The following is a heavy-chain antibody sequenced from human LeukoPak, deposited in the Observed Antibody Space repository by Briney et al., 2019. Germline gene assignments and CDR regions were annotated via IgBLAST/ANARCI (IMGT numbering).Heavy chain of an antibody. V-gene: IGHV3-21*01. CDR3: ARDSRSGGSFYSTDV. CDR1: GFTFSSYT. J-gene: IGHJ6*02. CDR2: ISSGSTYM. Sequence: GGSLRLSCAASGFTFSSYTMNWVRQAPGKGLEWVSSISSGSTYMYSADSMKGRFTISRDNAKNSLYLQMNSLRVEDTAVYYWARDSRSGGSFYSTDVWGQGTTVTVSS. D-gene: IGHD2-15*01.